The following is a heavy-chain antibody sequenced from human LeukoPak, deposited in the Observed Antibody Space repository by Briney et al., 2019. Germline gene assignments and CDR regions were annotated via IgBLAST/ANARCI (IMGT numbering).Heavy chain of an antibody. CDR2: INPSGGST. V-gene: IGHV1-46*01. CDR1: GYTFTSYY. CDR3: ATSPYYYDSSGYSAYDY. J-gene: IGHJ4*02. D-gene: IGHD3-22*01. Sequence: GASVTVSFKASGYTFTSYYMHWVRQAPGQGLEWMGIINPSGGSTSYAQKFQGRVTMTRDTSTSTVYMELSSLRSEDTAVYYCATSPYYYDSSGYSAYDYWGQGTLVTVSS.